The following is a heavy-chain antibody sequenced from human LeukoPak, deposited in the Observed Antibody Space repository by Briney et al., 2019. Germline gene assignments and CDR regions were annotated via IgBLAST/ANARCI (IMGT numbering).Heavy chain of an antibody. D-gene: IGHD6-13*01. Sequence: SVKVSCKASGGTFSSYAISWVRQAPGQGLEWMGGIIPIFGTANYAQKFQGRVTITADESTSTAYMELSSLRSEDTAVHYCARGKLEYSSSWYDWFDPWGQGTLVTVSS. V-gene: IGHV1-69*01. J-gene: IGHJ5*02. CDR3: ARGKLEYSSSWYDWFDP. CDR2: IIPIFGTA. CDR1: GGTFSSYA.